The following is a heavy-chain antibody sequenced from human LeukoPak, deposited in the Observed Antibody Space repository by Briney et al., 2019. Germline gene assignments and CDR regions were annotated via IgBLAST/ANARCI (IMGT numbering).Heavy chain of an antibody. CDR1: GYTFTSYD. CDR3: TKASLAFGTKYFDP. Sequence: ASVKVSCKASGYTFTSYDINWLRQATGQGLEWMGWMNPKSGNTGYGQKFQGRVTMTRVTSITTAYMELRSLRSDDTAVYYCTKASLAFGTKYFDPWGQGTLVTVSS. V-gene: IGHV1-8*01. CDR2: MNPKSGNT. J-gene: IGHJ5*02. D-gene: IGHD3-10*01.